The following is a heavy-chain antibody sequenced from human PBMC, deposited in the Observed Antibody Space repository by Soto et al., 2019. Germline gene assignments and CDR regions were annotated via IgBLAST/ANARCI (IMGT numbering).Heavy chain of an antibody. V-gene: IGHV4-34*01. D-gene: IGHD3-10*01. CDR1: DGSFSGYY. CDR2: INHSGST. Sequence: PSETLSLTCAVYDGSFSGYYWTWIRQPPGTGLEWIGEINHSGSTNYNPSLKSRVTISVDTSKNQFSLKLTSVTAADTAVYYCARTVVIRGIIIREFDYWGQGTLVTVSS. J-gene: IGHJ4*02. CDR3: ARTVVIRGIIIREFDY.